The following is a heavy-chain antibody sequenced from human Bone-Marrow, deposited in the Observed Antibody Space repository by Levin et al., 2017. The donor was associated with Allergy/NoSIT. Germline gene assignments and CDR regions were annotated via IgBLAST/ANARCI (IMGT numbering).Heavy chain of an antibody. CDR2: INHDGGKT. J-gene: IGHJ4*02. V-gene: IGHV3-7*01. Sequence: GGSLRLSCEASGFNFNTYWMIWVRQAPGKGLEWVADINHDGGKTYYVDSAEGRFTISRENAKNSVYLQMNSLRAEDTAVYYCGRDGPPRNAFDYWGQGTLVTVSS. CDR1: GFNFNTYW. CDR3: GRDGPPRNAFDY.